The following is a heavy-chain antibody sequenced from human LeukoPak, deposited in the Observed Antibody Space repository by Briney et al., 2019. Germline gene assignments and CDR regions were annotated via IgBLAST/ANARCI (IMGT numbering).Heavy chain of an antibody. V-gene: IGHV3-23*01. CDR3: AKDYNPYCFSWYDY. CDR2: ISGSGGST. D-gene: IGHD6-13*01. J-gene: IGHJ4*02. CDR1: GFTFSSYA. Sequence: PGGSLRLSCAASGFTFSSYAMSWVRQAPGKRLEWGSAISGSGGSTYYADSVKGRFTISRDNSKNTLYLQMNSLRAEDTAVYYCAKDYNPYCFSWYDYWGQGTLVTVSS.